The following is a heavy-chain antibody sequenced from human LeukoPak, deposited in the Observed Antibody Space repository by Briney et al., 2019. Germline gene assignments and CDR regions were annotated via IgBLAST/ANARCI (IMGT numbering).Heavy chain of an antibody. Sequence: SQTLSLTCAVSGGSISSGGYSWSWIRRPPGKGLEWIGYIYHSGSTYYNPSLKSRVTISVDRSKNQFSLKLSSVTAADTAVYYCARNKYYYDSSGDNAFDIWGQGTMVTVSS. CDR2: IYHSGST. J-gene: IGHJ3*02. CDR3: ARNKYYYDSSGDNAFDI. V-gene: IGHV4-30-2*01. D-gene: IGHD3-22*01. CDR1: GGSISSGGYS.